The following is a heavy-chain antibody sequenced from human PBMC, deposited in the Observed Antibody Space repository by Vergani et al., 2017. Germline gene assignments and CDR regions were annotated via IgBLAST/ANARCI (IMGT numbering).Heavy chain of an antibody. CDR1: GGSVDSRKHY. Sequence: QVLLQESGPGLMKPSETLSLTCTVSGGSVDSRKHYWGWIRQPPGKGLEWIGTVSYSGATYYTPSLKNRVKVSLNTSENQFSLQMSSVTAADTAVYYCAKQIYEFWNGYSYYYHYYMDVWGKGTTVTDSS. V-gene: IGHV4-39*01. D-gene: IGHD3/OR15-3a*01. CDR2: VSYSGAT. J-gene: IGHJ6*03. CDR3: AKQIYEFWNGYSYYYHYYMDV.